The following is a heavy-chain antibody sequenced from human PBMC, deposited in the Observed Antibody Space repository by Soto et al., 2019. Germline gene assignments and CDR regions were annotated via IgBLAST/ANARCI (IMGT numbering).Heavy chain of an antibody. CDR1: GFTFGTYG. V-gene: IGHV3-33*01. CDR2: IWYDGIDK. J-gene: IGHJ6*02. D-gene: IGHD4-17*01. CDR3: ARAAVTDYQYHGMDV. Sequence: GGSLRLSCAASGFTFGTYGMHWVRQAPGKGLEWVAAIWYDGIDKYYAASVKGRFTISRDNSMNTVYLQMSSLRADDTAVYYCARAAVTDYQYHGMDVWGQGTTVTVSS.